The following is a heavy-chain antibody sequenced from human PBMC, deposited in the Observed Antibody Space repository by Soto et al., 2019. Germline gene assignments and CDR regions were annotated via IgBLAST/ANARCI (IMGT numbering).Heavy chain of an antibody. Sequence: EVQLVESGGGLVQPGGSLRLSCAASGFTFSSYSMNWVRQAPGKGLEWVSYISSSSSTIYYADSVKGRFTISGDNTKNSLYLQMTSLRDEDTAVYYCARDDLPGMSLSPTLNYYYGMDVWGQGTTVTVSS. J-gene: IGHJ6*02. D-gene: IGHD1-1*01. V-gene: IGHV3-48*02. CDR2: ISSSSSTI. CDR1: GFTFSSYS. CDR3: ARDDLPGMSLSPTLNYYYGMDV.